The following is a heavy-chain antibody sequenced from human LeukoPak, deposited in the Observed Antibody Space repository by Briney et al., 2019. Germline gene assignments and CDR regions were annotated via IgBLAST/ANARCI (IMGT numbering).Heavy chain of an antibody. Sequence: ASVKVSCKTSGYSFTDYYIHWVRQAPGQGLEWMGCINTKSGRTSSARKFQGRVTMTRDLSITTVYMDMAWLTSDDTAIYFCARADFIDAGPYLIGPWGQGTLVTVSS. V-gene: IGHV1-2*02. D-gene: IGHD3-3*01. J-gene: IGHJ5*02. CDR1: GYSFTDYY. CDR3: ARADFIDAGPYLIGP. CDR2: INTKSGRT.